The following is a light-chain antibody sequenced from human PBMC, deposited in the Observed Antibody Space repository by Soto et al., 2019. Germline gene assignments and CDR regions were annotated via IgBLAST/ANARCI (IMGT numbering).Light chain of an antibody. V-gene: IGKV1-5*01. CDR3: LHYHSYPRT. CDR2: AS. J-gene: IGKJ1*01. Sequence: DIQMTQSPSTLSGSVGDRVTITCRASQTISSWLAWYQQKPGNVPKRLIYASTLQSGVPSRFSGSGSGTEFTLTITGLQPEDFATYYCLHYHSYPRTFGRGTKVDIK. CDR1: QTISSW.